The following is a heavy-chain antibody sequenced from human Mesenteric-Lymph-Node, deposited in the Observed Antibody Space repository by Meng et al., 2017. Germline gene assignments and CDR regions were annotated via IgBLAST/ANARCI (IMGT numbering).Heavy chain of an antibody. CDR1: GDSISSDIW. D-gene: IGHD1-1*01. CDR2: VYHRGDT. J-gene: IGHJ4*02. Sequence: QVQLQESGPGLVKPSGTLSLTCTVSGDSISSDIWWSWVYQPPGKGLEWIGEVYHRGDTNYNPSLKSRVLISVDRSKNQFSLNLSSVTAADTAVYYCGRDQGRQLINHWGQGTLVTVSS. CDR3: GRDQGRQLINH. V-gene: IGHV4-4*02.